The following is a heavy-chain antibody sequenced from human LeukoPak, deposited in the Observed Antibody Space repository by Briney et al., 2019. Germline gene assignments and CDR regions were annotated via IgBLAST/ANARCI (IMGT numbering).Heavy chain of an antibody. Sequence: PGRSLRLSCAASGFTFSSYAMHWVRQAPGKGLEWVAVISYDGSNKYYADSVKGRFTISRDNSKNTLYLQMNSLRAEDTAVYYCARDYYGSGSPFDYWGQGTLVTVSS. J-gene: IGHJ4*02. D-gene: IGHD3-10*01. CDR1: GFTFSSYA. CDR2: ISYDGSNK. V-gene: IGHV3-30-3*01. CDR3: ARDYYGSGSPFDY.